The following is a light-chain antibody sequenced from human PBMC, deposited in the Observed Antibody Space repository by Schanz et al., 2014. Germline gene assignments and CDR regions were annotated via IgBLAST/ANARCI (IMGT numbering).Light chain of an antibody. V-gene: IGLV2-14*01. Sequence: QSVLTQPASVSGSPGQSITISCSGISSDVGVYTYVSWYQQHPGKAPRFMIYDVSYRPSGVSTRFSGSKSGNTASLTISGLQAEDEADYYCSSYTTNTPWVFGGGTKLTVL. CDR3: SSYTTNTPWV. J-gene: IGLJ3*02. CDR2: DVS. CDR1: SSDVGVYTY.